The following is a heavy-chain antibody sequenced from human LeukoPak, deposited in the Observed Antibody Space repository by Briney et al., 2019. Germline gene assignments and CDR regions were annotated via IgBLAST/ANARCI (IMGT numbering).Heavy chain of an antibody. V-gene: IGHV4-4*07. J-gene: IGHJ6*03. CDR2: IYTSGST. CDR1: GGSISSYY. D-gene: IGHD3-10*01. CDR3: ARAVGSGSFQTYYYYMDV. Sequence: SETLSLTCTVSGGSISSYYWSWIRQPAGKGPEWIGRIYTSGSTNYNPSLKSRVTMSVDTSKNQFSLKLSSVTAADTAVYYCARAVGSGSFQTYYYYMDVWGKGTTVTISS.